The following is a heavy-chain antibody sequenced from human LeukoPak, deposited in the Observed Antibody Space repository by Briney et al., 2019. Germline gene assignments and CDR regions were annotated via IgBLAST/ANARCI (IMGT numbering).Heavy chain of an antibody. D-gene: IGHD3-16*01. CDR1: GGSINSSSYY. CDR3: ARGNRFLMIPFDP. J-gene: IGHJ5*02. CDR2: IYYSGST. V-gene: IGHV4-39*07. Sequence: SETLSLTCTVSGGSINSSSYYWGWIRQPPGKGLEWIGSIYYSGSTYYNPSLKSRVTISVDTSKNQFSLKLSSVTAADTAVYYCARGNRFLMIPFDPWGQGTLVTVSS.